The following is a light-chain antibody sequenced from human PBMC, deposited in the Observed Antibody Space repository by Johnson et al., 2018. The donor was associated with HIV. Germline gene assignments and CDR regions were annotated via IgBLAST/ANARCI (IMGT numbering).Light chain of an antibody. CDR3: EAWDSSRSADV. CDR2: NNS. J-gene: IGLJ1*01. Sequence: TQPPSVSAAPGQKVTISCSGSSSNIGNNYVSWYQQPPGTAPKLLISNNSKRPSGIPDRFPGSKPGTSATLAITGLPPGDEADYYCEAWDSSRSADVFGTGTQVTVL. V-gene: IGLV1-51*01. CDR1: SSNIGNNY.